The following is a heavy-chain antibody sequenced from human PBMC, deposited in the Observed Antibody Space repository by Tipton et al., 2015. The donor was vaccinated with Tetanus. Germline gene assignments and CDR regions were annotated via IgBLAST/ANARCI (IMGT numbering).Heavy chain of an antibody. CDR1: GASLRGGDYH. V-gene: IGHV4-61*08. Sequence: LRLSCTVSGASLRGGDYHWSWIRQPPGKGLEWLAYISGSGTTNSNYYLKSRITMTQDTSRNQFSLKLTAVTAADTAVYYCARDPGIASAGLWFDPWGQGTLVTVSS. CDR2: ISGSGTT. J-gene: IGHJ5*02. D-gene: IGHD6-13*01. CDR3: ARDPGIASAGLWFDP.